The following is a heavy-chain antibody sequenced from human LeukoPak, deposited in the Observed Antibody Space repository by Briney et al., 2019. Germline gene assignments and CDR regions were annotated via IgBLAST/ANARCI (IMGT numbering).Heavy chain of an antibody. J-gene: IGHJ6*02. CDR2: INPSGGST. Sequence: ASVKVSCKASGYNFISYYMHWVRQAPGQGLEWMGIINPSGGSTSYAQRFQDRVTMTRDTSTSTVYMELSSLRSEDTAVYYCAREDVVLVDAVRYYYYGMDVWGQGTTVTVSS. V-gene: IGHV1-46*01. D-gene: IGHD2-8*01. CDR3: AREDVVLVDAVRYYYYGMDV. CDR1: GYNFISYY.